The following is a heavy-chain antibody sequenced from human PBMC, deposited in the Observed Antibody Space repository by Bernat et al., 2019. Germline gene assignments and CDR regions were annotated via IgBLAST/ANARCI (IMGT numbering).Heavy chain of an antibody. J-gene: IGHJ4*02. D-gene: IGHD4-17*01. CDR2: MNPTSGNT. V-gene: IGHV1-8*01. CDR1: GYTFTSND. CDR3: ATGVGYGDYVGY. Sequence: QVQLVQSGAEVKKPGASVKVSCKASGYTFTSNDINWVRQATGQGLEWLGWMNPTSGNTGYAQSFEGRVTLTRDTSISTAYMELSSLRSEDTAVYYCATGVGYGDYVGYWGQGTLVTVSS.